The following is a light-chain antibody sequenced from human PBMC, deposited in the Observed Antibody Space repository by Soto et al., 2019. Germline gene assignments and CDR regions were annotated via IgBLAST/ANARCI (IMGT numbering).Light chain of an antibody. V-gene: IGKV3-15*01. J-gene: IGKJ1*01. CDR3: QQYNNWPPWT. CDR1: QSVSNN. Sequence: EILMTQSPATLSVSPGDRATLSCRASQSVSNNLAWYQQRPGQAPRLLIYGASTRATGIPARFSGSGSGTEFTLTISSLQSEDSAVYYCQQYNNWPPWTFGQGTKV. CDR2: GAS.